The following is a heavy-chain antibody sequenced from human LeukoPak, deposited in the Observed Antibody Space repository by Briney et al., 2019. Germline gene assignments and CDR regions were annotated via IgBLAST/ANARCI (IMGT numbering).Heavy chain of an antibody. CDR3: ARLVYCSGGTCYWIFDY. J-gene: IGHJ4*02. CDR2: IYYSGST. CDR1: GDSISSYY. D-gene: IGHD2-15*01. V-gene: IGHV4-59*01. Sequence: KPSETLSLTCTVSGDSISSYYGSWIQQPPGKGLEWIGCIYYSGSTNYNPSLKSRVTISVDTSKNQFSLKVSSVTAADTAMYYRARLVYCSGGTCYWIFDYWGQGTLVTVSS.